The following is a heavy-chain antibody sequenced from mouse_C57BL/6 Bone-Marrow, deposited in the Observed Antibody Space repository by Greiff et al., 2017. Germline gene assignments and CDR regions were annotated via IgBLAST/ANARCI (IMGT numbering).Heavy chain of an antibody. CDR1: GFNIKDDY. Sequence: VQLKESGAELVRPGASVKLSCTASGFNIKDDYMHWVKQRPEQGLEWIGWIDPENGDTEYASKFQGKATITADTSSNTAYLQLSSLTSEDTAVYYCTTEAMDYWGHGTSVTVSS. CDR3: TTEAMDY. J-gene: IGHJ4*01. CDR2: IDPENGDT. V-gene: IGHV14-4*01.